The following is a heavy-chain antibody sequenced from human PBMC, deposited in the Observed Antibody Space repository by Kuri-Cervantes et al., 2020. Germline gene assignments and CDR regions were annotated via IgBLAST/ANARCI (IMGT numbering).Heavy chain of an antibody. J-gene: IGHJ3*02. D-gene: IGHD1-26*01. CDR1: GGSFSGYY. CDR2: INHLGST. CDR3: AREVGAGAFDI. V-gene: IGHV4-34*01. Sequence: ESLKISCAVYGGSFSGYYWSWIRQPPGKGLEWIGEINHLGSTNYNPSLKSRVTISVDTSKNQFSLKLSSVTAADTAVYYCAREVGAGAFDIWGQGTMVTVSS.